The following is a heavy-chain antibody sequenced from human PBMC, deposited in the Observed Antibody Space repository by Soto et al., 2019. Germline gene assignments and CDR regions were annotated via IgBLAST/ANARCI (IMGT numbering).Heavy chain of an antibody. CDR2: IRGNGDTT. V-gene: IGHV3-23*01. J-gene: IGHJ4*02. CDR1: GFSFSTYA. Sequence: AGSLRLSCVASGFSFSTYAMSSVSQPPEKELERVSHIRGNGDTTYYADSVKGRFTISRDNSKNRVYLQMNCLRAEDTAVYYCAKDPSRSWARKVFEYWDQGTLVTVSS. D-gene: IGHD3-16*01. CDR3: AKDPSRSWARKVFEY.